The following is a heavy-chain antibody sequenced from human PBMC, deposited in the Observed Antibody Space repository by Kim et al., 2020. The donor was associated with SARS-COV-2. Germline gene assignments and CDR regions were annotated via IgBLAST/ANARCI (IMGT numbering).Heavy chain of an antibody. Sequence: RYSRSCQGQVTISADKSISTAYLQWSSLKASDTAMYYCASSRIPGGEVDLWGRGTLVTVSS. J-gene: IGHJ2*01. D-gene: IGHD7-27*01. V-gene: IGHV5-51*01. CDR3: ASSRIPGGEVDL.